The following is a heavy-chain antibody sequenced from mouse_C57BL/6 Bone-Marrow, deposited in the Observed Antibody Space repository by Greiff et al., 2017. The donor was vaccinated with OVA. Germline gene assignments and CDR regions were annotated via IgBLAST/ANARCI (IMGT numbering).Heavy chain of an antibody. D-gene: IGHD4-1*02. V-gene: IGHV7-1*01. CDR3: ARDGQRGLYAMDY. CDR1: GFTFSDFY. J-gene: IGHJ4*01. CDR2: SRNKANDYTT. Sequence: EVQLVESGGGLVQSGRSLRLSCATSGFTFSDFYMEWVRQAPGKGLEWIAASRNKANDYTTEYSASVKGRFIVSRDTSQSILYLQMNALRAEDTAIYYCARDGQRGLYAMDYWGQGTSVTVSS.